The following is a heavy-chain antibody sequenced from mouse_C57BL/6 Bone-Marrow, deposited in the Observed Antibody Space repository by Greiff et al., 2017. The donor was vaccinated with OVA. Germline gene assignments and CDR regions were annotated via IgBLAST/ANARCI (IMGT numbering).Heavy chain of an antibody. CDR3: ARFAY. V-gene: IGHV5-17*01. CDR2: ISSGRSTI. CDR1: GFTFSDYG. Sequence: EVKVEESGGGLVKPGGSLKLSCAASGFTFSDYGMHWVRQAPEKGLEWVAYISSGRSTIYYADTVKGRFTISRDNAKNTLFLQMTSLRSEDTAMYYCARFAYWGQGTLVTVSA. J-gene: IGHJ3*01.